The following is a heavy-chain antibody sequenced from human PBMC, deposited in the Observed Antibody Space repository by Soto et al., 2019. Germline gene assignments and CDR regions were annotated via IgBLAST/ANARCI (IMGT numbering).Heavy chain of an antibody. CDR2: IYYSGST. CDR3: ATRTDYYYGSGSLGGMDV. V-gene: IGHV4-31*03. CDR1: GGSISSGSYY. J-gene: IGHJ6*02. D-gene: IGHD3-10*01. Sequence: QVQLQESGPGLVKPSQTLSLTCTVSGGSISSGSYYWSWIRQLPGKGLEWIGYIYYSGSTYYNPSLKRRVTISVDTSKNQFSLKLNSGTAADTAVYYCATRTDYYYGSGSLGGMDVWGQGTTVTVSS.